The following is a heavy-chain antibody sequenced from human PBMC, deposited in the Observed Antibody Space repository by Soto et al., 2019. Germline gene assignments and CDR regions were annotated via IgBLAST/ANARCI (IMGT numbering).Heavy chain of an antibody. CDR3: ARVFDYGDYRPLDY. D-gene: IGHD4-17*01. V-gene: IGHV3-21*01. Sequence: GGSLRLSCTASGFTFSDYSMNWVRQAPGKGLEWVSSISTGGTFIFYADSFKGRFTISRDDAKNSLYLQMNSLRADDTAVYYCARVFDYGDYRPLDYWGQGTLVTVSS. CDR1: GFTFSDYS. CDR2: ISTGGTFI. J-gene: IGHJ4*02.